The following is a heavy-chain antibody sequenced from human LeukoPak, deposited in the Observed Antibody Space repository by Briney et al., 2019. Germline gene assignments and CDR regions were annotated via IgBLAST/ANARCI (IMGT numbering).Heavy chain of an antibody. J-gene: IGHJ4*02. CDR1: GFTFSSYA. CDR2: ISGSGGST. Sequence: PGGSLRLSCAASGFTFSSYAMSWVPQAPGKGLEWVSAISGSGGSTYYADSVKGRFTTSRDNSKNTLYLQMNSLRAEDTAVYYCAKDLIDGYSSSWQFDYWGQGTLVTVSS. V-gene: IGHV3-23*01. D-gene: IGHD6-13*01. CDR3: AKDLIDGYSSSWQFDY.